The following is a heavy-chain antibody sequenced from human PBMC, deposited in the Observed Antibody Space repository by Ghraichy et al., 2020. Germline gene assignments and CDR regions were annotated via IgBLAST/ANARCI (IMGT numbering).Heavy chain of an antibody. V-gene: IGHV1-2*02. J-gene: IGHJ6*02. D-gene: IGHD3-3*01. Sequence: ASVKVSCKASGYTFTGYYMHWVRQAPGQGLEWMGWINPNSGGTNYAQKFQGRVTMTRDTSISTAYMELSKLRSDDTAVYYCARAPNHRITIFGVVIMGGMDVWGQGTTVTVSS. CDR1: GYTFTGYY. CDR3: ARAPNHRITIFGVVIMGGMDV. CDR2: INPNSGGT.